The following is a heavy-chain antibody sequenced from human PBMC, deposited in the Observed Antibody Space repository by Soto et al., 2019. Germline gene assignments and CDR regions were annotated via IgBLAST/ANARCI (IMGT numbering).Heavy chain of an antibody. D-gene: IGHD2-2*01. V-gene: IGHV3-30-3*01. CDR1: GFTFSSYA. CDR3: ARDQYCSSTSCQTRTYYYYYGMDV. Sequence: SLRLSCAAPGFTFSSYAMLWVRHAPGKGLGRVAVISYDGSNKYYADSVKGRFTISRDNSKNTLYLQMNSLRAEDTAVYYCARDQYCSSTSCQTRTYYYYYGMDVWGQGTTVTVSS. J-gene: IGHJ6*02. CDR2: ISYDGSNK.